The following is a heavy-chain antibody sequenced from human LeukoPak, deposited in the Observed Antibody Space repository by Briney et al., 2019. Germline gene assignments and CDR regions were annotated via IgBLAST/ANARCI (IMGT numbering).Heavy chain of an antibody. Sequence: SQTLSLTCTVSGGSISSGDYYWSWIRQPPGKGLEWIGYIYYSGSTHYNPSLKSRVTISVDTSKNQFSLKLSSVTAADTAVYYCARHYDFWSGYYAFDIWGQGTMVTVSS. CDR1: GGSISSGDYY. CDR2: IYYSGST. CDR3: ARHYDFWSGYYAFDI. J-gene: IGHJ3*02. V-gene: IGHV4-30-4*01. D-gene: IGHD3-3*01.